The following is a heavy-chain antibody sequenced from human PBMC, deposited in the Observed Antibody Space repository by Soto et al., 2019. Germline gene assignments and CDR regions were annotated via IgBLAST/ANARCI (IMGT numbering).Heavy chain of an antibody. D-gene: IGHD2-15*01. J-gene: IGHJ4*02. Sequence: SETLSLTCTVSGGSISSSSYYWGWIRQPPGKGLEWIGSIYYSGSTYYNPSLKSRVTISVDTSKNQFSLKLSSVTAADTAVYYCARDLMGYCSGGSCHPFDYRGQGTLVTVSS. CDR1: GGSISSSSYY. CDR2: IYYSGST. CDR3: ARDLMGYCSGGSCHPFDY. V-gene: IGHV4-39*01.